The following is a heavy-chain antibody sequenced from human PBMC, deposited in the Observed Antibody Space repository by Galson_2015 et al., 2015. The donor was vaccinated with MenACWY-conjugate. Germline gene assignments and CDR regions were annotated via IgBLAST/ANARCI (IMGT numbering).Heavy chain of an antibody. CDR2: ISTTSRYI. CDR1: GFVFSSHS. V-gene: IGHV3-21*01. J-gene: IGHJ4*02. D-gene: IGHD3-22*01. Sequence: SLRLSCAASGFVFSSHSMNWVRQAPGKGLEWVSSISTTSRYIYYADSVKGRVTISRDNAKNSLYLQMSSLRAEDTAVYYCTRVGLYDNSGYPFDYWGQGILVTVSS. CDR3: TRVGLYDNSGYPFDY.